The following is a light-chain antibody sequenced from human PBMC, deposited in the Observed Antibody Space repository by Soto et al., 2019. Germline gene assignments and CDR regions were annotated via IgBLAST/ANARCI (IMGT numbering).Light chain of an antibody. CDR3: AAWDDSLNGPL. CDR2: SNN. V-gene: IGLV1-44*01. J-gene: IGLJ3*02. CDR1: RSNIGSNA. Sequence: QSVLTQPPSASGTPGQRVTISCSGSRSNIGSNAVNWYQQLPGTAPTLLIYSNNQRPSGVPDRFSGSKSGTSASLAVNGLQSEDEADYYCAAWDDSLNGPLFGGGTKLTVL.